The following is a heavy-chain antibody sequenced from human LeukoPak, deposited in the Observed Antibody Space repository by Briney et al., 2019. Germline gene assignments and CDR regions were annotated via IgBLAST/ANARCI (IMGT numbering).Heavy chain of an antibody. J-gene: IGHJ4*02. CDR3: ARFGITVVRRGKYYFDY. Sequence: PSETLSLTCTVSGGSISNYYWSWLRQPPGKGLEWIGHIYYSGATKYNPSLKSRITISVDTSKNQFSLMLSSVTAADTAVYYCARFGITVVRRGKYYFDYWGQGTLVTVSS. V-gene: IGHV4-59*08. CDR2: IYYSGAT. CDR1: GGSISNYY. D-gene: IGHD3-10*01.